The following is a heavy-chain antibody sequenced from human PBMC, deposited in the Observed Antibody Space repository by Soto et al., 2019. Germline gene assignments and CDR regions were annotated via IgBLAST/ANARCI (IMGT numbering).Heavy chain of an antibody. CDR1: GHTFRNYA. Sequence: EVQLLESGGGLEQPGGSLRLSCVGSGHTFRNYAMTWVRQAPGKGLEWVSGISGSGGSTYYADSVRGRFTISRDDSKNTLYLQMNSLRAEDTAVYYCAKVSRGIGVVPAAVNWGQGTLVTVSS. CDR3: AKVSRGIGVVPAAVN. CDR2: ISGSGGST. V-gene: IGHV3-23*01. D-gene: IGHD2-2*01. J-gene: IGHJ4*02.